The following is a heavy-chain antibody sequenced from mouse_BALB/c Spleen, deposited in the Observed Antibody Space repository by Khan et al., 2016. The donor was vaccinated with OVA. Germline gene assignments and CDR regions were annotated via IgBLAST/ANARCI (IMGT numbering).Heavy chain of an antibody. D-gene: IGHD2-10*01. CDR3: ARSPYCSYTLDY. V-gene: IGHV9-3-1*01. Sequence: QIQLVQSGPELKKPGETVKISCTASGYSFTNYGINWVKQSPGKALKWMGWINTYTGEPTYADDFKGRFAFSLETSANTVYLQINILKNEDTSTYFCARSPYCSYTLDYWGQGTSVTVSS. CDR2: INTYTGEP. J-gene: IGHJ4*01. CDR1: GYSFTNYG.